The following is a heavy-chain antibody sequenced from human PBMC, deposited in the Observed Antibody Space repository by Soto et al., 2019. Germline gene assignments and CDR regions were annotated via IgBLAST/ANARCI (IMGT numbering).Heavy chain of an antibody. Sequence: QVQLVQSGAEVKKPGASVKVSCKASGYTFTSYYMHWVRQAPGQGLEWMGIINPSGGSTSYAQKFQGRVTMTRDTSTSTVYMELSSLRSEDTAVYYCARDIVVVPASGDAFDIWGQGTMVTVSS. CDR2: INPSGGST. J-gene: IGHJ3*02. CDR3: ARDIVVVPASGDAFDI. CDR1: GYTFTSYY. V-gene: IGHV1-46*03. D-gene: IGHD2-2*01.